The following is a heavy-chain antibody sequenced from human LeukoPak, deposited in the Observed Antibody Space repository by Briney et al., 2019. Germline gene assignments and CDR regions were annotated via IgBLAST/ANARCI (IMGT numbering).Heavy chain of an antibody. V-gene: IGHV3-48*03. D-gene: IGHD3-22*01. J-gene: IGHJ3*02. Sequence: HPGGSLRLSCASSGFGFSGHEMNWVRQAPGKGLEWVSYISISGSTILYADSVRGRFTISRDNAKNSLNLQMNSLRAEDTAVYYCARGGRSGYDYNAFDMWGQGTVVTVSS. CDR1: GFGFSGHE. CDR2: ISISGSTI. CDR3: ARGGRSGYDYNAFDM.